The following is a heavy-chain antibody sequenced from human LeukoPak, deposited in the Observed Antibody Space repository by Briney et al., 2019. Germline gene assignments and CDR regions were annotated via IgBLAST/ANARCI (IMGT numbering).Heavy chain of an antibody. V-gene: IGHV3-23*01. Sequence: GGSLRLSCAVSGFTFSSYAMSWVRQAPGKGLEWVSAISGSGGSTYYADSVKGRFTISRDNSKNTLYLQMNSLRAEDTAVYYCAKTIYYYDSGGYFYFQHWGQGTLVTVSS. J-gene: IGHJ1*01. CDR2: ISGSGGST. D-gene: IGHD3-22*01. CDR3: AKTIYYYDSGGYFYFQH. CDR1: GFTFSSYA.